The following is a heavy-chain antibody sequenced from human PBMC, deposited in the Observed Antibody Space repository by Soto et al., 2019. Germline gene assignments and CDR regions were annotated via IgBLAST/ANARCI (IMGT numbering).Heavy chain of an antibody. CDR2: INSDGSST. V-gene: IGHV3-74*01. CDR3: ARDAGEQQLVLFYYYYMDV. D-gene: IGHD6-13*01. J-gene: IGHJ6*03. Sequence: GGSLRLSCAASGFTFSSYWMHWVRQAPGKGLVWVSRINSDGSSTSYADSVKGRFTISRDNAKNTLYLQMNSLRAEDTAVYYCARDAGEQQLVLFYYYYMDVWGKGTTVTVSS. CDR1: GFTFSSYW.